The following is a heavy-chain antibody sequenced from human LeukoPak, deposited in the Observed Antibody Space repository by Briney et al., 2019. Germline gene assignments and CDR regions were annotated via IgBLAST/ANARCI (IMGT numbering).Heavy chain of an antibody. V-gene: IGHV1-2*02. CDR1: GYTFTGYY. Sequence: ASVKVSCKASGYTFTGYYMHWVRQAPGQGLEWMGWINPNSGGTNYAQKFQGRVTMTRDTSISTAYMELSRLRSDDTAVYYCARDAYYDFWSGYSSCYDYWGQGTLVTVSS. CDR2: INPNSGGT. D-gene: IGHD3-3*01. J-gene: IGHJ4*02. CDR3: ARDAYYDFWSGYSSCYDY.